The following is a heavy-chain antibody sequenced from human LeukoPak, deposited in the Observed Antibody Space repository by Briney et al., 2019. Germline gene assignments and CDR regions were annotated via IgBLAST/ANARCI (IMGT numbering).Heavy chain of an antibody. J-gene: IGHJ4*02. Sequence: QSGGSLGLSCAASGFTFSSYSMSWVRQAPGKGLEWVSGTSDRGDYTYYADSVKGRFTISRDTSKNTLYLQMNSLRAEDTALYFCAKKAQYDGHYPLDYWGQGTLVTVSA. CDR2: TSDRGDYT. D-gene: IGHD4/OR15-4a*01. CDR3: AKKAQYDGHYPLDY. CDR1: GFTFSSYS. V-gene: IGHV3-23*01.